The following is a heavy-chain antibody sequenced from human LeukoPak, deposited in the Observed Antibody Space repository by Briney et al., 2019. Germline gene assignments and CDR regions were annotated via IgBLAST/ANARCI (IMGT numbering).Heavy chain of an antibody. CDR1: GFTFSDYY. J-gene: IGHJ6*03. D-gene: IGHD1-26*01. CDR3: ARDRGIVGTTDYYYMDV. V-gene: IGHV3-11*04. Sequence: GGSLRLSCVASGFTFSDYYMRWIRQAPGKGLEWVPYIGSTIYYADSVKGRFTICRGNANNSLYLQMNSLRAEDTAVYYCARDRGIVGTTDYYYMDVWGKGTTVTVSS. CDR2: IGSTI.